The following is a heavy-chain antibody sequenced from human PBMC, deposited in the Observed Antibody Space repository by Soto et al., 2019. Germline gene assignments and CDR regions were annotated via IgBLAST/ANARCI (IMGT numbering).Heavy chain of an antibody. CDR2: ITYDGSNE. Sequence: ESGEGVVQPGRSLRLSCAASGFTFSGYAMHWVRQAPGKGLEWVAVITYDGSNEYYADSVKGRFTISRDNSKNTLYLQMNSLRAEDTAVYYCARDYCGGDCYPQRGSFDYWGQGTLVTVSS. V-gene: IGHV3-30-3*01. CDR3: ARDYCGGDCYPQRGSFDY. D-gene: IGHD2-21*02. CDR1: GFTFSGYA. J-gene: IGHJ4*02.